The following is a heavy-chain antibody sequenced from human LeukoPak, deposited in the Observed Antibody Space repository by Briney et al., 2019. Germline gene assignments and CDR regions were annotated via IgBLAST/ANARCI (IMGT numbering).Heavy chain of an antibody. CDR3: ARDQIQVWNMVGRFDY. D-gene: IGHD5-18*01. CDR1: GYAFTTYY. V-gene: IGHV1-46*01. Sequence: ASVKVSCKTSGYAFTTYYIHWIRQAPGQGLEWLGVITPNDGRPTYSQKFQGRVIMSMDTSTSTVYMKLSSLGSDDTAMYYCARDQIQVWNMVGRFDYWGQGTLVSASS. CDR2: ITPNDGRP. J-gene: IGHJ4*02.